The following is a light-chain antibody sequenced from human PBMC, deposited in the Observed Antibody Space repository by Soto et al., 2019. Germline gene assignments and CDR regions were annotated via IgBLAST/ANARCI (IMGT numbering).Light chain of an antibody. CDR3: SSYTSSSTFWV. J-gene: IGLJ1*01. Sequence: QSVLTQPASVSGSPGQSITISCTGTSSDFGGYNYVSWYQQHPGKAPKLMIYDVSNRPSGVSNRFSSSKSGNTASLTISGLQAEDEADYYCSSYTSSSTFWVFGTGTKVTVL. CDR1: SSDFGGYNY. CDR2: DVS. V-gene: IGLV2-14*01.